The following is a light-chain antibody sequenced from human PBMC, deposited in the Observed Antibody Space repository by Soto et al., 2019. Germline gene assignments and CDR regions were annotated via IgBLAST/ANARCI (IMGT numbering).Light chain of an antibody. V-gene: IGKV3-20*01. Sequence: EIVLTQSPGTLSLSPGGGATLSCVASQTVSSNYLAWYQQRPGQAPRLIIYGASSRATGIPDRFSGSGSGTDFTLTISRLEPEDFAVYYCQQYGSSPRTFGQGTKV. J-gene: IGKJ1*01. CDR3: QQYGSSPRT. CDR1: QTVSSNY. CDR2: GAS.